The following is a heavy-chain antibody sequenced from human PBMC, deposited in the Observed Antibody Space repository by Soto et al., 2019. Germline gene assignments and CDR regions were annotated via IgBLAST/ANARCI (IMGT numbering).Heavy chain of an antibody. CDR3: ARRTGSSTYYFDY. J-gene: IGHJ4*02. CDR2: IDYSGAT. CDR1: GGSISSSVYY. Sequence: PSETLSLTCTVSGGSISSSVYYWGWIRQPPGRGLEWIGIIDYSGATYYNPSLKSRLTMSVDTSKNHFSLNLNSMTAADTAVYYCARRTGSSTYYFDYWGQGTLVTVSS. D-gene: IGHD6-6*01. V-gene: IGHV4-39*02.